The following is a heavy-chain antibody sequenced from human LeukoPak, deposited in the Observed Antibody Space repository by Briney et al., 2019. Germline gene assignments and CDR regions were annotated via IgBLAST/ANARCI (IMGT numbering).Heavy chain of an antibody. D-gene: IGHD6-13*01. Sequence: ASVKVSCKASGYTFTSYYMHWVRQAPGQGLEWMGIINPSGGSTSYAQKFQGRVTMTRDTSTSTVYMELSSLRSEDTAVYYCARDFRRSLGSSWYVYYYYYMDVWGKGTTVTISS. J-gene: IGHJ6*03. CDR2: INPSGGST. CDR1: GYTFTSYY. V-gene: IGHV1-46*01. CDR3: ARDFRRSLGSSWYVYYYYYMDV.